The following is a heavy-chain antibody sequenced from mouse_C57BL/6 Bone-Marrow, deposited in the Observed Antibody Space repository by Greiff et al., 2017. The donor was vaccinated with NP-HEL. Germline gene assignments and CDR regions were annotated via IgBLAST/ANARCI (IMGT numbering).Heavy chain of an antibody. J-gene: IGHJ2*01. Sequence: VQLKESGTVLARPGASVKMSCKTSGYTFTSYWMHWVKQRPGQGLEWIGAIYPGNSDTSYNQKFKGKAKLTAVTSASTAYMELSSLTNEDSAVYYCTDITTVVAYYFDYWGQGTTLTVSS. D-gene: IGHD1-1*01. CDR3: TDITTVVAYYFDY. CDR2: IYPGNSDT. V-gene: IGHV1-5*01. CDR1: GYTFTSYW.